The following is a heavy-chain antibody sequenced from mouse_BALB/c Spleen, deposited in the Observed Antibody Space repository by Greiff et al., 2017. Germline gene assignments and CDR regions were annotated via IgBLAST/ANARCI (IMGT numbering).Heavy chain of an antibody. D-gene: IGHD1-2*01. V-gene: IGHV1-12*01. CDR3: AREGGLRLLFAY. CDR2: IYPGNGDT. Sequence: QVQLQQPGAELVKPGASVKMSCKASGYTFTSYNMHWVKQTPGQGLEWIGAIYPGNGDTSYNQKFKGKATLTADKSSSTAYMQLSSLTSEDSAVYYCAREGGLRLLFAYWGQGTLVTVSA. J-gene: IGHJ3*01. CDR1: GYTFTSYN.